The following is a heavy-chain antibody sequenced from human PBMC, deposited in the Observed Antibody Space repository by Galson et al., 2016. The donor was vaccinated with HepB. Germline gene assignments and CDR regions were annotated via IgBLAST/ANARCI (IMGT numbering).Heavy chain of an antibody. J-gene: IGHJ4*02. CDR2: VVFPKIT. Sequence: SETLSLTCTVSGDSISGSGSYWAWIRQPPGKGLEWIGSVVFPKITYYNPSLKSRLTLSVDTSRNQFSLKVTSVAATDTAVYYCATSGGPPSQMEMFASWGQGTLVTVSS. V-gene: IGHV4-39*01. D-gene: IGHD5-24*01. CDR1: GDSISGSGSY. CDR3: ATSGGPPSQMEMFAS.